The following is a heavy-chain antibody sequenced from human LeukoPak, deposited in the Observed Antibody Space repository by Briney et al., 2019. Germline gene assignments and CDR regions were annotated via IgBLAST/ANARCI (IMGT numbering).Heavy chain of an antibody. Sequence: PGGSLRLSCAASGFTFSSYAMNWVRQAPGRGLEWVSYIGPSGTSIYYADSVKGRFTISRDNARTSLYLQMDSLRAEDTALYYCARLLAYGGGGEAFDYWGQGSLVTVSS. CDR2: IGPSGTSI. V-gene: IGHV3-48*01. D-gene: IGHD2-8*01. J-gene: IGHJ4*02. CDR3: ARLLAYGGGGEAFDY. CDR1: GFTFSSYA.